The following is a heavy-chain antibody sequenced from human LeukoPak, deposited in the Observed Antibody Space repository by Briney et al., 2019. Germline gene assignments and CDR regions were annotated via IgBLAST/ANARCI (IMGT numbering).Heavy chain of an antibody. D-gene: IGHD3-22*01. CDR2: IYHSGST. J-gene: IGHJ4*02. CDR3: ARIGYYDSSGYPDY. Sequence: SETLSLTCAVSGYSISSGYYCGWIRQPPGKGLEWIGSIYHSGSTYYNPSLKSRVTISVDTSKNQFSLKLSSVTAADTAVYYCARIGYYDSSGYPDYWGQGTLVTVSS. CDR1: GYSISSGYY. V-gene: IGHV4-38-2*01.